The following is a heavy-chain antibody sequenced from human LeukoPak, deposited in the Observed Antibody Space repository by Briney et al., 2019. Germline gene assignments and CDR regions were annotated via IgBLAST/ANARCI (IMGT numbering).Heavy chain of an antibody. CDR3: AREDYGDYGGYDY. CDR2: INSDGSST. CDR1: GFTFSSYW. D-gene: IGHD4-17*01. V-gene: IGHV3-74*01. J-gene: IGHJ4*02. Sequence: GGSLRLSCAASGFTFSSYWMHWVRQAPGKGLVWVSRINSDGSSTSYADSVKSRFTISRGNAKNTLYLRMNSLRAEDTAVYYCAREDYGDYGGYDYWGQGTLVTVSS.